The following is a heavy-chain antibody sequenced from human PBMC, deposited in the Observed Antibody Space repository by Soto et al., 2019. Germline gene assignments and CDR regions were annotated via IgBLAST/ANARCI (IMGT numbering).Heavy chain of an antibody. V-gene: IGHV4-59*11. CDR3: ARGPGYGDPQLLGWFDP. D-gene: IGHD4-17*01. Sequence: VQLQESGPGLVKPSETLSLTCSVSGGSISSHYWSWIRQSPGKGLEWIGYVYYSGSTNYNPSLKSRVTISVDTSKNQLSLKLSSVTAADTAVYYCARGPGYGDPQLLGWFDPWGQGTLVTVSS. J-gene: IGHJ5*02. CDR2: VYYSGST. CDR1: GGSISSHY.